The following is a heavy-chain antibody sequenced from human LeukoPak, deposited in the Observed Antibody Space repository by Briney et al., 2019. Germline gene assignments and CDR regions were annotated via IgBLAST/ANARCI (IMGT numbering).Heavy chain of an antibody. CDR3: GLVTSGNWWFDP. Sequence: GASVKVSCKTSEYIFTVYHMHWVRQAPGQGLEWMGWINPNSGGTNYAQKLQGRVTLTRDTSINTAYMELSSLRSDDTAVYYCGLVTSGNWWFDPWGQGTPATVSS. J-gene: IGHJ5*02. D-gene: IGHD1-1*01. CDR1: EYIFTVYH. V-gene: IGHV1-2*02. CDR2: INPNSGGT.